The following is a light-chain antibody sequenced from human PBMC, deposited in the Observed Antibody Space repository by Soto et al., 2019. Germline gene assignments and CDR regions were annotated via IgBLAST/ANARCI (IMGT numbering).Light chain of an antibody. Sequence: EIVLTQSPATLSLSPGERATLSCRASQSVSSYLAWYQQKPGQAPRLLIYDASNRATGIPARFSGSGSGTDFTLTISSLEPEDFAVYYSQQRSNWPPYTFGQGTEPEIK. CDR1: QSVSSY. J-gene: IGKJ2*01. V-gene: IGKV3-11*01. CDR2: DAS. CDR3: QQRSNWPPYT.